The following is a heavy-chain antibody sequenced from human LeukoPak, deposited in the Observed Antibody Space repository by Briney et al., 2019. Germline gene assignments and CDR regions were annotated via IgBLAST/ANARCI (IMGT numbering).Heavy chain of an antibody. CDR1: GGSISSGGYY. Sequence: PSQTLSLTCTVSGGSISSGGYYWSWIRQHPGKGLEWIGYIYYSGSTYYNPSLKSRVTISVDTSKNQFSLKLSSVTAADTAVYYCARVVRTGYYNALSNWFDPWGQGTLVTVSS. V-gene: IGHV4-31*03. CDR3: ARVVRTGYYNALSNWFDP. D-gene: IGHD3-9*01. J-gene: IGHJ5*02. CDR2: IYYSGST.